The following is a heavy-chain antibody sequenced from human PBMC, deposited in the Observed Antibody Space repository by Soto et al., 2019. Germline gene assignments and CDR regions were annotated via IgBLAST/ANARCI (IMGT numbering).Heavy chain of an antibody. J-gene: IGHJ4*02. CDR1: GFIFSNYA. V-gene: IGHV3-23*01. CDR2: TSFSGGRT. D-gene: IGHD2-21*02. CDR3: AKGPRAFCGGDCSKDY. Sequence: GGSLRLSCSASGFIFSNYAMTWVRQGPGRGPEWVSTTSFSGGRTYYADSVKGRFTISRDNSNNTLFLQMSSLRAEDTAIYYCAKGPRAFCGGDCSKDYWGQGTLVTVSS.